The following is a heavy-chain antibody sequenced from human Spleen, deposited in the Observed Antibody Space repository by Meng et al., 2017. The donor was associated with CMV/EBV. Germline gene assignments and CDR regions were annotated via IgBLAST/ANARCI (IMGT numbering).Heavy chain of an antibody. CDR3: ARPYSGSYFGY. Sequence: ASVKVSCKASGYTFTGYYIHWVRQAPGQGLEWMGWINPNSGGTNYAQKFEGRVTMTRDTSISTAYMELSRLKSDDTAVYYCARPYSGSYFGYWGQGTLVTVSS. J-gene: IGHJ4*02. V-gene: IGHV1-2*02. CDR2: INPNSGGT. D-gene: IGHD1-26*01. CDR1: GYTFTGYY.